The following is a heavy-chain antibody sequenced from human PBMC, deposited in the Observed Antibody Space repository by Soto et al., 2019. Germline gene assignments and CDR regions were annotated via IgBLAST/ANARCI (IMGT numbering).Heavy chain of an antibody. CDR2: IYPGDSDT. CDR3: SAAIFYYGMDV. J-gene: IGHJ6*02. CDR1: GYTFTNYW. Sequence: GESLKISCKGSGYTFTNYWIGWVRQMPGKGPEWMGIIYPGDSDTKYNPSFQGQVTISADRSIPTTYLQWSSLKPSDTPIYYCSAAIFYYGMDVWGQGTTVTISS. D-gene: IGHD6-25*01. V-gene: IGHV5-51*01.